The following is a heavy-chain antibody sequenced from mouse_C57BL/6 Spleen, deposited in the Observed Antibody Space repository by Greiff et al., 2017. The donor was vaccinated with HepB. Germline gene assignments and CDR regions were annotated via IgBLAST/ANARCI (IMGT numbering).Heavy chain of an antibody. CDR1: GFTFTDYY. CDR3: ARPGDYDEFAY. Sequence: EVMLVESGGGLVQPGGSLSLSCAASGFTFTDYYMSWVRQPPGKALEWLGFIRNKANGYTTEYSASVKGRFTISRDNSQSILYLQMSALRAEDSATYYCARPGDYDEFAYWGQGTLVTVSA. CDR2: IRNKANGYTT. D-gene: IGHD2-4*01. V-gene: IGHV7-3*01. J-gene: IGHJ3*01.